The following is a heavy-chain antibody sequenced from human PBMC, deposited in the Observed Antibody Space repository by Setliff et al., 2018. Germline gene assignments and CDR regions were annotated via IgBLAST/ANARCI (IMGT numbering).Heavy chain of an antibody. Sequence: GGSLRLSCAASGFTFSSYSMNWVRQAPGKGLEWVSYISSSSITIYYADSVKGRFTISRDNAKNSLYLQMNSLRAEDTAVYYCARVVPAAMYFDYWGQGTLVTVSS. V-gene: IGHV3-48*01. CDR2: ISSSSITI. D-gene: IGHD2-2*01. J-gene: IGHJ4*02. CDR1: GFTFSSYS. CDR3: ARVVPAAMYFDY.